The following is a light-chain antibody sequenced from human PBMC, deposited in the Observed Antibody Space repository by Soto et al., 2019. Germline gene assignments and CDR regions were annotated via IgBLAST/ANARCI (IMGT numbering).Light chain of an antibody. CDR1: QGISSW. J-gene: IGKJ4*02. CDR3: QQINNFHLR. CDR2: ATS. V-gene: IGKV1D-12*01. Sequence: DIQMTQSPSSVSASVGDSVTITCRAGQGISSWLAWYQQKPGKAPKVLIYATSRLQSGVPSRFSGTESGTDFTLTMSSMQSEDFETYFRQQINNFHLRFGGGTEEDI.